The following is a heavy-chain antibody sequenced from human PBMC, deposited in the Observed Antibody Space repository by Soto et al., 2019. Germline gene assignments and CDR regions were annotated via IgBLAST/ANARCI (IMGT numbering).Heavy chain of an antibody. CDR2: INSYNGNT. CDR3: ARSAGVVDGDDY. V-gene: IGHV1-18*01. D-gene: IGHD3-10*01. J-gene: IGHJ4*02. CDR1: GYTFINYG. Sequence: QVQLVQSVAEVKKPGASVKVSCKASGYTFINYGITWVRQAPGQGLEWMGWINSYNGNTNYAQKLQGRVTMTTDTSTNIAYLELRSLRSDDTAVYYGARSAGVVDGDDYWGQGTLLTVSS.